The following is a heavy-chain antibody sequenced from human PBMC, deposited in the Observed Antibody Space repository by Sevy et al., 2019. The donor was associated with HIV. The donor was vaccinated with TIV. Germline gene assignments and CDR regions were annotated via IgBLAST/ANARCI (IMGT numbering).Heavy chain of an antibody. D-gene: IGHD2-21*01. V-gene: IGHV5-51*01. Sequence: GESLKISCEGSGYSVTTYWIGWVRQMPGKGLEWMGVIYPDDSDTTYNPSFPGQVTISADKSINTAYLEWSSLKASDTAIYYCARLEQRHCNGAHCYPFDYWGQGTLVTVSS. CDR2: IYPDDSDT. CDR1: GYSVTTYW. CDR3: ARLEQRHCNGAHCYPFDY. J-gene: IGHJ4*02.